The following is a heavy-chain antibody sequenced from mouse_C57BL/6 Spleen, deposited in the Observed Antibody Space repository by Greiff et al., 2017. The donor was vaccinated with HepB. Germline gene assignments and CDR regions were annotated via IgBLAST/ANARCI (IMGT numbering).Heavy chain of an antibody. CDR3: ARGGDYYGSGAMDY. CDR2: IYPGDGDT. J-gene: IGHJ4*01. D-gene: IGHD1-1*01. CDR1: GYAFSSSW. Sequence: QVQLQQSGPELVKPGASVKISCKASGYAFSSSWMNWVKQRPGKGLEWIGRIYPGDGDTTYNGKFKGKATLTADKSSSTAYMQLSSLTSEDSAFYFCARGGDYYGSGAMDYWGQGTSVTVSS. V-gene: IGHV1-82*01.